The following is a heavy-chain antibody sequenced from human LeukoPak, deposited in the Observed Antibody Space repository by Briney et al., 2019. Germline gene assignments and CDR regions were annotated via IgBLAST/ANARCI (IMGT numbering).Heavy chain of an antibody. CDR3: ASPSLQYCSSISCSGAYYLDL. V-gene: IGHV1-46*01. Sequence: ASVKVSCKASGYXFTSYYIHWVRQAPGQGLEWMGIINPSGGSTGYAQKFQGRVTMTRDTSTSTVYMELSSLRSEDTAVYFCASPSLQYCSSISCSGAYYLDLWGQGTLVTISS. CDR2: INPSGGST. D-gene: IGHD2-2*01. CDR1: GYXFTSYY. J-gene: IGHJ4*02.